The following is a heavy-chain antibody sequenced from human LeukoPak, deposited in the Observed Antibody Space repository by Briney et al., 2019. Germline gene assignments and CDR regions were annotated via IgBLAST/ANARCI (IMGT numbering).Heavy chain of an antibody. Sequence: GASVKVSCKASGYTFSSYGISWVRQAPGQGLEWMGWISAYNGNTNFAQKFQGRVTMTTDTSTSTAYMELRSLRSEDTAVYYCARDRPYTGGWRGFDYWGQGTLVTVSS. CDR2: ISAYNGNT. V-gene: IGHV1-18*01. CDR1: GYTFSSYG. CDR3: ARDRPYTGGWRGFDY. J-gene: IGHJ4*02. D-gene: IGHD6-19*01.